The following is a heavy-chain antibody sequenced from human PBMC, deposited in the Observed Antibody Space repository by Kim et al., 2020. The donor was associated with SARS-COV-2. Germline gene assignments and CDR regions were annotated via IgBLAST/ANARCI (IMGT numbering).Heavy chain of an antibody. V-gene: IGHV3-23*01. J-gene: IGHJ4*02. CDR3: AKRKDYFDY. CDR2: GST. Sequence: GSTYYADAVKGRFTISRDNSKNTLYLQMNSLRAEDTAVYYCAKRKDYFDYWGQGTLVTVSS.